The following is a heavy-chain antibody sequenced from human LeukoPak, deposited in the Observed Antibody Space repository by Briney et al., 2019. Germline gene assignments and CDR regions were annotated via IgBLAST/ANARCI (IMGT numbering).Heavy chain of an antibody. CDR2: INPSGVST. D-gene: IGHD6-19*01. CDR1: GYTFTGYH. CDR3: ARDSLRTAIAMAGGNWFDP. V-gene: IGHV1-46*01. J-gene: IGHJ5*02. Sequence: GASVKVSCKASGYTFTGYHMHWVRQAPGQGLEWMGIINPSGVSTTYAEKFQGRVTMTRDTSTSTVYMELSSLRSEDTAVYYCARDSLRTAIAMAGGNWFDPWGQGTLVTVSS.